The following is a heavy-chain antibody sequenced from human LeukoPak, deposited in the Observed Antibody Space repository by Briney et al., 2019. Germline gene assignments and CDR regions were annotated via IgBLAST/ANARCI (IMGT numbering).Heavy chain of an antibody. CDR3: ARGPYYYDSSGYSDY. V-gene: IGHV3-48*04. CDR2: ISSSSSTI. Sequence: PGGSLRLSCAASGFTFSSYSMNWVRQAPGKGLEWVSYISSSSSTIYYADSMKGRFTISRDNAKNSLYLQMNSLRAEDTAVYYCARGPYYYDSSGYSDYWGQGTLVTVSS. J-gene: IGHJ4*02. CDR1: GFTFSSYS. D-gene: IGHD3-22*01.